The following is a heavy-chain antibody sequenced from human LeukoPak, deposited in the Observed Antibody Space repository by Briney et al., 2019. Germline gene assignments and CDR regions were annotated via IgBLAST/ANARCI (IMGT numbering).Heavy chain of an antibody. J-gene: IGHJ4*02. CDR3: ARDYYDSSGLDY. D-gene: IGHD3-22*01. V-gene: IGHV3-7*05. CDR1: GFTLRTYW. CDR2: INEDGSEK. Sequence: PGGSLRLSCAASGFTLRTYWMTWVRQAPGKGLEWVANINEDGSEKYYVDSVKGRFTISRDNAKNSLYLQMNSLKTEDTAVYYCARDYYDSSGLDYWGQGTLVTVSS.